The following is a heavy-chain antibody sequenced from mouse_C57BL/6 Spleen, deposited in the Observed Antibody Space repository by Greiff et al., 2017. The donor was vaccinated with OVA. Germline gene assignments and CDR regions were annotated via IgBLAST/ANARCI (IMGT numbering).Heavy chain of an antibody. D-gene: IGHD2-4*01. CDR2: IYPGSGNT. CDR3: ASPYDYDVDYAMDY. Sequence: VQLQQSGPELVKPGASVKISCKASGYSFTSYYIHWVKQRPGQGLEWIGWIYPGSGNTKYNEKFKGKATLTADTSSSTAYMQLSSLTSEDSAVYYCASPYDYDVDYAMDYWGQGTSVTVSS. J-gene: IGHJ4*01. CDR1: GYSFTSYY. V-gene: IGHV1-66*01.